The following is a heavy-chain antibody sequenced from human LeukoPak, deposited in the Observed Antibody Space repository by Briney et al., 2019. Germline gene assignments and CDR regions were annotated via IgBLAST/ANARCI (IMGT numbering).Heavy chain of an antibody. Sequence: SETLSLTCTVSGGSISSYYVNWIRQPARKGLEWIGRIFTSGTTNYNPSLKSRVTMSVDRSKNQFSLNLSSVTAADTAVYYCARDPYYFESSGLHDVFDIWGQGTMVTVSS. V-gene: IGHV4-4*07. J-gene: IGHJ3*02. CDR2: IFTSGTT. CDR3: ARDPYYFESSGLHDVFDI. D-gene: IGHD3-22*01. CDR1: GGSISSYY.